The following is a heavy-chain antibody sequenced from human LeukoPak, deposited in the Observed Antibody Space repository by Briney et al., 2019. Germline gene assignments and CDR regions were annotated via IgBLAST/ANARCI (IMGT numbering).Heavy chain of an antibody. CDR1: RYTLTVYY. CDR2: INPNRGGT. CDR3: AREHRWMIPGDCLDY. D-gene: IGHD3-9*01. V-gene: IGHV1-2*02. J-gene: IGHJ4*02. Sequence: SVKVSCKASRYTLTVYYIHGVRQAPGQGLEWMGWINPNRGGTNNAQKFQGRVTMNRDTSSRTAYMELSRLRSDGTAVYYCAREHRWMIPGDCLDYWGQGSVVTDSS.